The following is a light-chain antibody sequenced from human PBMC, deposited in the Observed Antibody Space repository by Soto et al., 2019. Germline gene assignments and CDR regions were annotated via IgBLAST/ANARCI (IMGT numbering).Light chain of an antibody. CDR3: GSYTSSSTYV. Sequence: SVLTQPASVSWSPGQSITISCTGTSSDVGGYHYVSWYQQYPGKAPKLMIYEVSNRPSGVSNRFSGSKSGNTASLTISGLQAEDEADYYCGSYTSSSTYVFGTGTKVTVL. CDR2: EVS. J-gene: IGLJ1*01. CDR1: SSDVGGYHY. V-gene: IGLV2-14*01.